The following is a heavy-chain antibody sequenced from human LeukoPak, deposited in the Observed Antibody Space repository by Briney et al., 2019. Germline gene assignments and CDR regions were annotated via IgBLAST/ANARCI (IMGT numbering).Heavy chain of an antibody. V-gene: IGHV3-21*01. CDR1: GFTFSSYA. CDR3: ARGNGIAARQDYYYMDV. D-gene: IGHD6-6*01. J-gene: IGHJ6*03. CDR2: ISSSSSSYI. Sequence: AGGSLRLSCAASGFTFSSYAMSWVRQAPGKGLEWVSSISSSSSSYIYYADSVKGRFTISRDNAKNSLYLQVNSLRAEDTAVYYCARGNGIAARQDYYYMDVWGKGTTVTVSS.